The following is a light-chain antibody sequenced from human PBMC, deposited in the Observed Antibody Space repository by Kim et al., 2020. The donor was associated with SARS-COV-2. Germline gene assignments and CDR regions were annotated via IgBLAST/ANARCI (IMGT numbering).Light chain of an antibody. V-gene: IGKV3-20*01. CDR3: HQYGPSPTWT. J-gene: IGKJ1*01. CDR1: QSFSSNY. CDR2: SAS. Sequence: PGETASLSCRASQSFSSNYLAWYQHKPGQAPRLLIESASNRATGIPDRFNGGESGTGFTLTIDRVEPEDSAVYYCHQYGPSPTWTFGQGTKVDIK.